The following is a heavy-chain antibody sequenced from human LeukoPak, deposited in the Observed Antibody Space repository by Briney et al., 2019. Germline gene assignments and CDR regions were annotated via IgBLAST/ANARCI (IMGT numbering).Heavy chain of an antibody. V-gene: IGHV1-2*06. D-gene: IGHD3-3*01. CDR3: ARVSDFWSGYYLGYYYYGMDV. Sequence: ASVKVSCKASGYTFTGYYMHWVRQAPGQGLEWIGRINPNSGGTNYAQKFQGRVTMTRDTSISTAYMELGRLRSDDTAVYYCARVSDFWSGYYLGYYYYGMDVWGQGTTVTVSS. CDR1: GYTFTGYY. CDR2: INPNSGGT. J-gene: IGHJ6*02.